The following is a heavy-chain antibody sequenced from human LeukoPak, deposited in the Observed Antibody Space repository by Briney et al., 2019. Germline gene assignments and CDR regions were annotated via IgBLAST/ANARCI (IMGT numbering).Heavy chain of an antibody. V-gene: IGHV3-48*03. CDR2: ISYSGSTT. CDR1: GFTFTNFE. CDR3: ARAGPPAFDP. J-gene: IGHJ5*02. Sequence: PGGSLRLSCAASGFTFTNFEMNWVRQAPGKGLDWVSYISYSGSTTSYADSVKGRFTISRDNAKNSLYLQMNSLRAEDTAVYYCARAGPPAFDPWGQGTLVTVSS.